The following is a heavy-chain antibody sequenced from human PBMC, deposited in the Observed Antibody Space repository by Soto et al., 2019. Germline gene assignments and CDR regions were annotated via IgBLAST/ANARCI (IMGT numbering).Heavy chain of an antibody. CDR1: GFTFSTAG. Sequence: QVQLVESGGGVVQPGRSLRLSCAASGFTFSTAGMHWVRQAPGKGLEWVAIIWDDGSNKYYADSVKGRFTISRDNSKNTWSLQMKSLRAEDTAVYYCARVSGWSLDYWGQGTLVTVSS. CDR3: ARVSGWSLDY. J-gene: IGHJ4*02. CDR2: IWDDGSNK. V-gene: IGHV3-33*01. D-gene: IGHD6-19*01.